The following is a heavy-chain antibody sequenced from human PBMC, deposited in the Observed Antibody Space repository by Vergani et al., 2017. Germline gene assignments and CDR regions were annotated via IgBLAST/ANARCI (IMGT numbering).Heavy chain of an antibody. V-gene: IGHV4-38-2*02. D-gene: IGHD3-10*01. Sequence: QVQLQESGPGLVKPSETLSLTCAVSGFSIDNGYYWDWIRQPPGKGLEWIGSIYRTGRTHFNPSLKSRVTISVDTSNNPFSLRLNSLTAADTAVYYCARDRGYYGSGILMGYYYYGMDVWGQXP. CDR1: GFSIDNGYY. CDR3: ARDRGYYGSGILMGYYYYGMDV. CDR2: IYRTGRT. J-gene: IGHJ6*02.